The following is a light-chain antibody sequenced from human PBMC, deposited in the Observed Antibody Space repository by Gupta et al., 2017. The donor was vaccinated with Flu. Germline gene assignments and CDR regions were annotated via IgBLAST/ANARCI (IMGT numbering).Light chain of an antibody. Sequence: QSALTQPPSASGSPGQSVTISCTGTSSDYVSWYQQHPGKAPKLLLFEVNKRPSGGPDRFSGSKSGNTASLTVSGLQAEDEADYYCSSYAGSNNCVVFSGGTKLTVL. V-gene: IGLV2-8*01. CDR2: EVN. J-gene: IGLJ2*01. CDR1: SSDY. CDR3: SSYAGSNNCVV.